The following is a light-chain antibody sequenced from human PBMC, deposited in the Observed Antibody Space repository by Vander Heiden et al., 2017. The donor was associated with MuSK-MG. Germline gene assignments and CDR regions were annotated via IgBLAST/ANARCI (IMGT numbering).Light chain of an antibody. J-gene: IGKJ4*01. V-gene: IGKV3-20*01. CDR2: DAS. Sequence: EVVLTQSPGTLSLSPGERATLSCRASQSVSNNFLAWYQQKPGQAPRLLIYDASSRATGIPDRFSGSGSGTDFTLTISRLEPEDFAVYYCQQDGNSPPHTFGGGTKLEIK. CDR3: QQDGNSPPHT. CDR1: QSVSNNF.